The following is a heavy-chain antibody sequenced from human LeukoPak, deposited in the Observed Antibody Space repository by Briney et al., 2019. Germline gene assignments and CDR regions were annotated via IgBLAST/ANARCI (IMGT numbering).Heavy chain of an antibody. Sequence: PGGSLRLSCAASGFTVSSSYMTWVRQAPGKGLEWVSVVYTGGSTYSADSVKGRFTISRDNSKNTLYLQMNSLRAEDTAVYYCAKALYSGSYDWGQGTLVTVSS. CDR3: AKALYSGSYD. V-gene: IGHV3-53*01. J-gene: IGHJ4*02. CDR2: VYTGGST. CDR1: GFTVSSSY. D-gene: IGHD1-26*01.